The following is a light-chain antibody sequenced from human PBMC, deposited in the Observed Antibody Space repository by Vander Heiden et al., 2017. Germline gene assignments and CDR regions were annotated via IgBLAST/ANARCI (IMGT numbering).Light chain of an antibody. CDR3: LQDDSFPYT. Sequence: AIQMTQSLSSLSASVGDRVTITCRASQGIGDDLGWYQQKPGKAPKLLIYAASSLQSGVPSRFSGSGFGTDFSLTISSLQPEDFATYYCLQDDSFPYTFGQGTKLEMK. CDR1: QGIGDD. V-gene: IGKV1-6*01. J-gene: IGKJ2*01. CDR2: AAS.